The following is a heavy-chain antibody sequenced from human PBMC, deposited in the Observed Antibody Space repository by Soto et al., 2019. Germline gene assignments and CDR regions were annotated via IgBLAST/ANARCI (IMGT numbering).Heavy chain of an antibody. CDR2: IIPIFGTA. J-gene: IGHJ4*02. D-gene: IGHD3-22*01. CDR1: GGTFSSYA. Sequence: SVKVSCKASGGTFSSYAISWVRQAPGQGLEWMGGIIPIFGTANYAQKFQGRVTITADESTSTAYMELSSLRSEDTAVYYCARDRSNYYDSSGQKYYFDYWGQGTLVTAPQ. V-gene: IGHV1-69*13. CDR3: ARDRSNYYDSSGQKYYFDY.